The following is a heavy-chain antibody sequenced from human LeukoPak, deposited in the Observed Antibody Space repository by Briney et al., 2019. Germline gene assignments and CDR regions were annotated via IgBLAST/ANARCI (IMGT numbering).Heavy chain of an antibody. Sequence: GGSLRLSCAASGFTFSSYGMHWVRQAPGKGLEWVAFIRYDGSNKYYADSMKGRFTISRDNSKNTLYLQMNSLRAEDTAVYYCAKELSDWSTFDIWGQGTMVTVSS. CDR2: IRYDGSNK. D-gene: IGHD3/OR15-3a*01. V-gene: IGHV3-30*02. CDR3: AKELSDWSTFDI. CDR1: GFTFSSYG. J-gene: IGHJ3*02.